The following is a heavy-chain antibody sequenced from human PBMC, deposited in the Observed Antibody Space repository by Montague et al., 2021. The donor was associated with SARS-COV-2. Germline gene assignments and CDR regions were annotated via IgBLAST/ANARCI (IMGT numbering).Heavy chain of an antibody. V-gene: IGHV4-4*07. Sequence: SETLSLTCTVSGGSISGYYWSWFRQSAGKGLEWIGRIYNSGSTSYNPSLKSRVTMSVDTSKNQFSLKLSSVTAADTAVCYCVRDQGRSNWNYPDYWGQGTLVTASS. CDR1: GGSISGYY. CDR3: VRDQGRSNWNYPDY. J-gene: IGHJ4*02. D-gene: IGHD1-20*01. CDR2: IYNSGST.